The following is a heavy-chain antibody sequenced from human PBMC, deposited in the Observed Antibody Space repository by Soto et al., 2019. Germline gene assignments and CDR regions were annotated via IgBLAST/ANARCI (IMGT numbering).Heavy chain of an antibody. Sequence: QLQLQESGPGLVKPSETLSLTCTVSGGSISSSSYYWGWIPQPPGKGLAWIGTINYSGSTYYNPSLKSRVTISVDTSKNQFSRKMSSVTAADTAVYYWARRTYVYSSSPYYFDYWGQGTLVTVSS. J-gene: IGHJ4*02. V-gene: IGHV4-39*01. CDR1: GGSISSSSYY. D-gene: IGHD6-13*01. CDR3: ARRTYVYSSSPYYFDY. CDR2: INYSGST.